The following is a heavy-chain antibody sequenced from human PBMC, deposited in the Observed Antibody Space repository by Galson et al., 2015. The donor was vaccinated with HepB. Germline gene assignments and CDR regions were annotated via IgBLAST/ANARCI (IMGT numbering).Heavy chain of an antibody. V-gene: IGHV4-59*01. CDR1: GGSISTYY. CDR2: VYYTGST. D-gene: IGHD3-16*01. Sequence: SETLSLTCTVSGGSISTYYWSWLRQPPGKGLEWIGYVYYTGSTNYNASLKSRVTISVDTSKNQFSPRLRSVTAADTALYYCARSGGTWGHWFDPWGLGNLVTVSS. J-gene: IGHJ5*02. CDR3: ARSGGTWGHWFDP.